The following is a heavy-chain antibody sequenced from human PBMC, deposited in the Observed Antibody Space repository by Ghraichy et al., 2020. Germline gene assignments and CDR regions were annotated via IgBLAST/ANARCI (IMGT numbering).Heavy chain of an antibody. J-gene: IGHJ4*01. CDR1: GYTFTNYG. CDR2: ISANTGNT. CDR3: ARAFVGSDYSNYFY. D-gene: IGHD4-11*01. V-gene: IGHV1-18*01. Sequence: SVKVSCKASGYTFTNYGISWVRQAPGQGLEWMGWISANTGNTNYAQKFQGRVTMTTDTSTSTAYMELRSLRSDDRAVYYCARAFVGSDYSNYFYWGQGTLVIVSS.